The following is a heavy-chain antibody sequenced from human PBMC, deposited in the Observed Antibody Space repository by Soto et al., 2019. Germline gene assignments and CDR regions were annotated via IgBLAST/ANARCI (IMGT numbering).Heavy chain of an antibody. J-gene: IGHJ3*02. CDR2: MNPNSGNT. CDR3: ARKGYCSSTSCDDAFDI. CDR1: GYTFTSYD. D-gene: IGHD2-2*01. Sequence: ASVKVSCKASGYTFTSYDIKWVRQATGQGLEWMGWMNPNSGNTGYAQKFQGRVTMTRNTSISTAYMELSSLRSEDTAVYYCARKGYCSSTSCDDAFDIWGQGTMVTVSS. V-gene: IGHV1-8*01.